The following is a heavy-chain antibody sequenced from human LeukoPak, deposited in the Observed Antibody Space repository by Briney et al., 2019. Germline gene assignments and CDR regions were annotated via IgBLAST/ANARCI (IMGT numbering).Heavy chain of an antibody. Sequence: SETLSLTCTVSGGSISSYYWSWIRQPAGKGLEWIGRIYTGGSTNYNPSLKSRVTMSVDTSKNQSSLKLSSVTAADTAVYYCARMAAAGTRPNWFDPWGQGTQVTVSS. CDR2: IYTGGST. V-gene: IGHV4-4*07. CDR3: ARMAAAGTRPNWFDP. D-gene: IGHD6-13*01. CDR1: GGSISSYY. J-gene: IGHJ5*02.